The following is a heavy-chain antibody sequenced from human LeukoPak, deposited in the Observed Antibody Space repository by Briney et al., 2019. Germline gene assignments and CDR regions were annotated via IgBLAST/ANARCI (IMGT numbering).Heavy chain of an antibody. J-gene: IGHJ4*02. Sequence: GGSLRLSCAASGFTFTSCTMSWVRQAPGEGLEGVSHICGSGENIYYADSVKGGFTISRDNSKNTLYLQKRSLRAEDTAVYYCAKGGSYRVQPYFDYWGQGALVTVSS. V-gene: IGHV3-23*01. CDR1: GFTFTSCT. CDR3: AKGGSYRVQPYFDY. CDR2: ICGSGENI. D-gene: IGHD1-1*01.